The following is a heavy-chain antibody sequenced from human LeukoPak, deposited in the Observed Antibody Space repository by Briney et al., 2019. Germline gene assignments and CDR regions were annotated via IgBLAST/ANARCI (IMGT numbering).Heavy chain of an antibody. CDR2: IIPIFGTA. J-gene: IGHJ4*02. CDR3: ARLHDYGEEFDY. V-gene: IGHV1-69*05. CDR1: GGTFSSYA. Sequence: GASVKVSCKASGGTFSSYAISWVRQAPGQGLEWMGGIIPIFGTAHYAQKFQGRVTITTDESTSTAYMELSSLRSEDTAVYYCARLHDYGEEFDYWGQGTLVTVSS. D-gene: IGHD4-17*01.